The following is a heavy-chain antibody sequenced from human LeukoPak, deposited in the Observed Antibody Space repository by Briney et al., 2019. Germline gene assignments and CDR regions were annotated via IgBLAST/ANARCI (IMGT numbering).Heavy chain of an antibody. D-gene: IGHD4-11*01. CDR1: GYTFTSYA. V-gene: IGHV1-3*01. CDR2: INAGNGNT. Sequence: ASVKVSCKASGYTFTSYAMHWVRQAPGQRLEWMGWINAGNGNTKYSQKFQGRVTITRDTSASTAYMELSSLRSEDTAVYYCARDRLDSNYYYYYGMDVWGQGTTVTV. J-gene: IGHJ6*02. CDR3: ARDRLDSNYYYYYGMDV.